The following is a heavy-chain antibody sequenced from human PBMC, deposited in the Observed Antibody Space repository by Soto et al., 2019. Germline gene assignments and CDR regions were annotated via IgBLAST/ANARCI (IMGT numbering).Heavy chain of an antibody. CDR2: IYYSGST. V-gene: IGHV4-59*08. D-gene: IGHD6-19*01. J-gene: IGHJ5*02. CDR1: GGSISSYY. CDR3: ARGYSSGWYHWFDP. Sequence: SETLSLTCTVSGGSISSYYWSWIRQPPGKGLEWIGYIYYSGSTNYNPSLKSRVTISVDTSKNQFSLKLSSVTAADTAVYYWARGYSSGWYHWFDPWGQGTLVTVSS.